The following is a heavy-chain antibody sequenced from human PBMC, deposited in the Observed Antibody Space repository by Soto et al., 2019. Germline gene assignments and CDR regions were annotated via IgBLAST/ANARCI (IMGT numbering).Heavy chain of an antibody. J-gene: IGHJ6*03. CDR1: GFTFSSYG. CDR2: IRYDGSNK. D-gene: IGHD2-2*01. Sequence: GGSLRLSCAASGFTFSSYGIHWVRQAPGKGLEWVALIRYDGSNKHYADSVKGRFTISRDNSKNTLYLQMNSLRAEDTAVYYCARDSVIPAAMVFYYYMDVWGKGTTVTVSS. CDR3: ARDSVIPAAMVFYYYMDV. V-gene: IGHV3-30*02.